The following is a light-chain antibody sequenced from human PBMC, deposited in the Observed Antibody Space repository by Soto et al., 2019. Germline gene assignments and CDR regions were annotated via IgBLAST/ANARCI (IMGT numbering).Light chain of an antibody. Sequence: DIQMTQSPSSLSASVGDRVTITCRASQGIRTYLTWFQQKPGKAPESLIYAASNLQSGVSSRFSGSGSGTDFTLTISSLQPEDFATYYCQQYYTSPFTFGRGTKVDIK. CDR3: QQYYTSPFT. J-gene: IGKJ3*01. V-gene: IGKV1-16*01. CDR2: AAS. CDR1: QGIRTY.